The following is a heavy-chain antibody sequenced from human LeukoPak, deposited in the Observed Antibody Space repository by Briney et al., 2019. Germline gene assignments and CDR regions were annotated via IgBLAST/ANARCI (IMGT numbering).Heavy chain of an antibody. CDR2: INTDGSST. V-gene: IGHV3-74*01. Sequence: PGGSLRLSCAASGFTFSSYWMHWVRQAPGKGLVWVSRINTDGSSTSYADSVKGRFTISRDNAKNTLYLQMNSLRAEDTAVYCCASLRGYSYGPLDYWGQGTLVTVSS. CDR1: GFTFSSYW. J-gene: IGHJ4*02. D-gene: IGHD5-18*01. CDR3: ASLRGYSYGPLDY.